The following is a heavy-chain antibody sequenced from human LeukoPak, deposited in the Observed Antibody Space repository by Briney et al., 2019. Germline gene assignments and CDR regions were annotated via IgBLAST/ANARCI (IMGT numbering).Heavy chain of an antibody. CDR2: IIPIFGTA. J-gene: IGHJ6*02. Sequence: ASVNVSCKASGGTFSSYAISWVRQAPGQGLEWMGGIIPIFGTANYAQKFQGRVTITADESTSTAYMELSSLRSEDTAVYYCARDLRGYSYYYGMDVWGQGTTVTVSS. V-gene: IGHV1-69*13. CDR1: GGTFSSYA. CDR3: ARDLRGYSYYYGMDV. D-gene: IGHD5-12*01.